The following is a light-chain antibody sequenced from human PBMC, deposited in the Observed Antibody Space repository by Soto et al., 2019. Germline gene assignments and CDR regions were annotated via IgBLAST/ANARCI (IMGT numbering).Light chain of an antibody. Sequence: QSVLTQPPSASGTPGQRVTIFCSGSSSNIGSNTVNWYQQLPGTAPKLLIYSNNQRPSGVPDRFSGSKSGTSASLAISGLQSEDEADYYCAAWDDSLNGPNYVFGTGTKLTVL. CDR2: SNN. J-gene: IGLJ1*01. CDR1: SSNIGSNT. CDR3: AAWDDSLNGPNYV. V-gene: IGLV1-44*01.